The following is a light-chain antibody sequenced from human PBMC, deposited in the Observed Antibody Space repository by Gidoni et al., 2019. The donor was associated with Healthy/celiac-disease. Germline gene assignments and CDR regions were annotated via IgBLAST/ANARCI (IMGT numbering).Light chain of an antibody. CDR3: QQRSNWPLFT. CDR2: DAS. Sequence: EIVLTQSPATLSLSPGERATLSCRASQSVSSYLAWYQQKPGQSPRLLIYDASNRATGIPARFSGRGSGTDFTRTISSLEPEDFAVYYCQQRSNWPLFTFGPGTKVDIK. J-gene: IGKJ3*01. V-gene: IGKV3-11*01. CDR1: QSVSSY.